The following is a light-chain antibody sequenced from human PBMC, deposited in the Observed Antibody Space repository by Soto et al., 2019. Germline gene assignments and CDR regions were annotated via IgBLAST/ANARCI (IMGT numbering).Light chain of an antibody. CDR1: QSVSSD. CDR3: QQYYNWLT. J-gene: IGKJ4*01. Sequence: EIVMTQSPATLPVSPGERATLSCRASQSVSSDLAWYQQKPGQPPRLLIYRTSTRATGIPARFSGSGSGTEFTLTISSTQSEDFAVYYCQQYYNWLTFGGGTKVDNK. V-gene: IGKV3-15*01. CDR2: RTS.